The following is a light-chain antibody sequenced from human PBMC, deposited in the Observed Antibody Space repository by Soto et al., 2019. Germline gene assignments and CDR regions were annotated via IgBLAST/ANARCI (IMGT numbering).Light chain of an antibody. V-gene: IGLV2-14*03. CDR1: SSDVGGYDY. CDR2: DVS. CDR3: SSYTSSSTLSTYV. Sequence: QSVLTQPASVSGPPGQSITISCTGTSSDVGGYDYVSWYQHHPGKAPKLMIYDVSNRPSGVSNRFSGSESGNTASLIISGLQAEDEADYYCSSYTSSSTLSTYVFGTGTKVTVL. J-gene: IGLJ1*01.